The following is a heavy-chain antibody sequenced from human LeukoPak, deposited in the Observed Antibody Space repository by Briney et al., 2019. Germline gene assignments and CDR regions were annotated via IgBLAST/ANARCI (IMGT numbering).Heavy chain of an antibody. D-gene: IGHD2-21*02. J-gene: IGHJ3*02. Sequence: GGSLRLSCAASGFTFNTYAMSWVRQAPGKGLEWVSGINWNGGSTGYADSVKGRFTISRDNAKNSLYLQMNSLRAEDTALYYCARDCGGDCFSNDAFDIWGQGTMVTVSS. CDR3: ARDCGGDCFSNDAFDI. CDR2: INWNGGST. V-gene: IGHV3-20*04. CDR1: GFTFNTYA.